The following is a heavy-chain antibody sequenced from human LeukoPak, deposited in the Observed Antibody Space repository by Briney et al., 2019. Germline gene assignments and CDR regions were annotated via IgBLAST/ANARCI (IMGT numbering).Heavy chain of an antibody. V-gene: IGHV4-39*01. D-gene: IGHD2-2*01. CDR2: IYYSGST. Sequence: SETLSLTCTDSGGSISISSYYWGWIRQPPGKGLEWLGSIYYSGSTYYSPSLKSRVTISVDTSKNQFSLKLSSVTAADTAVYYCARQLGYCSSTSCYADKVDYWGQGTLVTVSS. CDR1: GGSISISSYY. CDR3: ARQLGYCSSTSCYADKVDY. J-gene: IGHJ4*02.